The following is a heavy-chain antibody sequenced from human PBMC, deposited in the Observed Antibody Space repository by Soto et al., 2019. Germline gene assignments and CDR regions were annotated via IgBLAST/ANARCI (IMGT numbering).Heavy chain of an antibody. CDR1: GFTVSSNY. CDR2: IYSGGST. D-gene: IGHD5-12*01. CDR3: ARGGYDHVHYYYYYMDV. J-gene: IGHJ6*03. V-gene: IGHV3-53*04. Sequence: GGSLRLSCAASGFTVSSNYMSWVRQAPGKGLEWVSVIYSGGSTYYADSVKGRFTISRHNSKNTLYLQMNSLRAEDTAVYYCARGGYDHVHYYYYYMDVWGKGTTVTVSS.